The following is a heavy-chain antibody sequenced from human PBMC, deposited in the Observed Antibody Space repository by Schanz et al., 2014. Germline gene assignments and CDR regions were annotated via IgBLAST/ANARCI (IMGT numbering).Heavy chain of an antibody. CDR2: ISPNSGDT. CDR3: ASALTTWGGMDV. CDR1: GGPLSSYP. D-gene: IGHD4-4*01. J-gene: IGHJ6*02. Sequence: QVQLVQSGAEMKKPGSSVRVSCKASGGPLSSYPINWVRQAPGQGLEWMGRISPNSGDTHSAQKFQGRVTMTWDRSISTANMELSRLMSDDTAVYYCASALTTWGGMDVWGQGTTVTVSS. V-gene: IGHV1-2*06.